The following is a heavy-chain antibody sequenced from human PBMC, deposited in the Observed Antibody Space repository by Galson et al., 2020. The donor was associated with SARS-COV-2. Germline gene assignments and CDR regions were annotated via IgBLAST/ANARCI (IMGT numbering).Heavy chain of an antibody. CDR3: ARDDDSGGMCAFDV. Sequence: GESLKISCAASGFTFSSHDMHWVRQLTGKGLEWVSGIGADGRTYSPDSLKGRFTISRDNTRNSLHLQMNSLTAGDTAVYYCARDDDSGGMCAFDVWGRGTMVTVSS. CDR2: IGADGRT. J-gene: IGHJ3*01. V-gene: IGHV3-13*04. D-gene: IGHD3-22*01. CDR1: GFTFSSHD.